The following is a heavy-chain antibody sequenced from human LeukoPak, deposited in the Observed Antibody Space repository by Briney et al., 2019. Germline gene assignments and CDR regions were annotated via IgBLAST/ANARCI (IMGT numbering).Heavy chain of an antibody. CDR1: GFTFSSYA. CDR2: TSFDGTNK. J-gene: IGHJ3*01. CDR3: AKDWASYSAFDF. V-gene: IGHV3-30*04. D-gene: IGHD3-16*01. Sequence: GGSLRLSCAVSGFTFSSYAMHWVRQAPGKGLEWVAFTSFDGTNKYYPDTVKGRFTISRDNFKNTLYLEMNVLRVEDTATYYCAKDWASYSAFDFWGHGTMVIVS.